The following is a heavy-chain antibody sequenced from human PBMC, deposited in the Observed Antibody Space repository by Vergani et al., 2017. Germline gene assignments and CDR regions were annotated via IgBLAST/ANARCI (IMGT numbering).Heavy chain of an antibody. CDR1: GGIFSSYA. V-gene: IGHV1-69*13. J-gene: IGHJ6*03. Sequence: QVQLVQSGAEVRKPGSSVKVSCKAPGGIFSSYAISWVRQAPGKGLEWMGGFIPIFGTTNYAQKFQGRVTITADEATRTAYMELSSLRSEDTAVYYCATSTVNKFRFSYYYYYYMDVWGKGTTVTVSS. CDR3: ATSTVNKFRFSYYYYYYMDV. CDR2: FIPIFGTT. D-gene: IGHD4-11*01.